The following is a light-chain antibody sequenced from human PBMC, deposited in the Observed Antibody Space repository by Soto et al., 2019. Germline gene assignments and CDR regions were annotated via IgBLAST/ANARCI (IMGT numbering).Light chain of an antibody. CDR1: QSVLNRFNNKNY. CDR2: LAS. CDR3: QQYSTTPRT. J-gene: IGKJ1*01. Sequence: DIVMTQSPDSLAVSLGERATINCKSSQSVLNRFNNKNYLTWYQQTPGQPPKLLIYLASTRESGVPDRSSGRGSGTDFTLSVSGPQAEDVPLRYSQQYSTTPRTFGKGTKWELK. V-gene: IGKV4-1*01.